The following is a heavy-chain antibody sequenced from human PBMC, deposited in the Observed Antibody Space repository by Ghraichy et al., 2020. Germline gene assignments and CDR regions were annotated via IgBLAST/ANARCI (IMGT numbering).Heavy chain of an antibody. CDR3: AGVVDGRRPFDY. CDR1: GDSMSRYY. D-gene: IGHD1-26*01. Sequence: ESLNISCSVCGDSMSRYYWNWIRQPPGKGLEWIGFIHYSGTTNYNPSLKSRLTMSVDMSQSQFSLTLTSVTAADTAVYYCAGVVDGRRPFDYWGQGALVTVSS. V-gene: IGHV4-59*01. J-gene: IGHJ4*02. CDR2: IHYSGTT.